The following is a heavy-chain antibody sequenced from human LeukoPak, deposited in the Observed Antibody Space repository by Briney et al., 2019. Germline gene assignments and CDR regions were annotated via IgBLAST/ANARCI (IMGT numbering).Heavy chain of an antibody. CDR3: ARHSGTYFDY. V-gene: IGHV3-7*01. CDR2: IKQDGSKK. Sequence: GGSLRLSCAASGFSFSRFWMTWVRQAPGKGPEWVANIKQDGSKKYYVDSVKGRFTIYRDNAKNSLYLQMSSLRAEDTAVYYCARHSGTYFDYWGQGTLVTVSS. CDR1: GFSFSRFW. D-gene: IGHD1-26*01. J-gene: IGHJ4*02.